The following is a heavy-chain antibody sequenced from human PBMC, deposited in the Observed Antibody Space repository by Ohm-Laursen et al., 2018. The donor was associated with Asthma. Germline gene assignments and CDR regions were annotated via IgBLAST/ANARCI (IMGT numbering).Heavy chain of an antibody. CDR3: ARAYDFWSGYYTRVWFDP. CDR1: GGSISSYY. V-gene: IGHV4-59*01. Sequence: TLSLTCTVSGGSISSYYWSWIRQPPGKGLEWIGYIYYSGSTNYNPSLKSRVTISVDTSKNQFSLKLSSVTAADTAVYYCARAYDFWSGYYTRVWFDPWGQGTLVIVSS. J-gene: IGHJ5*02. CDR2: IYYSGST. D-gene: IGHD3-3*01.